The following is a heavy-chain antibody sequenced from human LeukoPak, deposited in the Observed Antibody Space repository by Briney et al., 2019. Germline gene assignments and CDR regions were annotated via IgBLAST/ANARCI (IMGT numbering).Heavy chain of an antibody. Sequence: SVKVSCKASGYTFTSYAISWVRQAPGQGLEWMGGIIPIFGTANYAQKFQGRVTITADESTSTAYMELSSLRSEDTAVYYCARVPLETGYYKGPFDYWGQGTLVTVSS. CDR1: GYTFTSYA. CDR2: IIPIFGTA. CDR3: ARVPLETGYYKGPFDY. J-gene: IGHJ4*02. V-gene: IGHV1-69*13. D-gene: IGHD3-9*01.